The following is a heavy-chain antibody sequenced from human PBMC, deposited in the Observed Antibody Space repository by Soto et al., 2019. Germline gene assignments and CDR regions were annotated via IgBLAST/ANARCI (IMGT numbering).Heavy chain of an antibody. V-gene: IGHV5-10-1*01. CDR3: ASGFSPEPQFDY. Sequence: PGESLKISCQGSGYSFTSYWISWVRQMPGKGLEWMGRIDPSDSYTNYSPSFQGHVTISADKSISTAYLQWSSLKASDTAMYYCASGFSPEPQFDYWGQGTLVTVSS. J-gene: IGHJ4*02. CDR2: IDPSDSYT. CDR1: GYSFTSYW.